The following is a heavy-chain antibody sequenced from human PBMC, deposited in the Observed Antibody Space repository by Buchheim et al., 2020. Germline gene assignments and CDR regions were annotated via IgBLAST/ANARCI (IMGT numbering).Heavy chain of an antibody. CDR2: INHSGST. Sequence: QVQLQQWGAGLLKPSETLSLTCAVYGGSFSGYYWSWIRQPPGKGLEWLGEINHSGSTNYNPSLKSRVTISVDTSKNQFSLKLSSVTAADTAVYYCARDDEGRYCSSTSCRLYYYYGMDVWGQGTT. J-gene: IGHJ6*02. V-gene: IGHV4-34*01. CDR3: ARDDEGRYCSSTSCRLYYYYGMDV. D-gene: IGHD2-2*01. CDR1: GGSFSGYY.